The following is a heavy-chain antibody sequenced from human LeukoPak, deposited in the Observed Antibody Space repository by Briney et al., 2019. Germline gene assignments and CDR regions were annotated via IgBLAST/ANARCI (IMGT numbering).Heavy chain of an antibody. CDR3: ARAPYGSGSPYFDY. V-gene: IGHV3-21*01. Sequence: PGGSLRLSCAASGFTFSSYSMNWVRQAPGKGLEWVSSISSSSSYIYYADSVKGRFTISRGNAKNSLYLQMNSLRAEDMAVYYCARAPYGSGSPYFDYWGQGTLVTVSS. J-gene: IGHJ4*02. CDR2: ISSSSSYI. D-gene: IGHD3-10*01. CDR1: GFTFSSYS.